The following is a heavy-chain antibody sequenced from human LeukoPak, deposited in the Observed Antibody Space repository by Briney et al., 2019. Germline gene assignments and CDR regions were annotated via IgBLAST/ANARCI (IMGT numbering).Heavy chain of an antibody. CDR1: GGTFSSYA. V-gene: IGHV1-69*04. D-gene: IGHD3-3*01. CDR3: ATEGSTICYGMDV. Sequence: SVKVSCKASGGTFSSYAISWVRQAPGQGLEWMGRIIPIFGIANYAQKFQGRVTITADKSTSTAYMELSSLRSEDTAVYYCATEGSTICYGMDVWGQGTTVTVSS. CDR2: IIPIFGIA. J-gene: IGHJ6*02.